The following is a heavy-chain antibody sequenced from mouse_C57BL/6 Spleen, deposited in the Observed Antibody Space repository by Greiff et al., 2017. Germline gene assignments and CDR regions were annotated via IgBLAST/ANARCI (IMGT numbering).Heavy chain of an antibody. Sequence: QVQLQQPGAELVRPGSSVKLSCKASGYTFTSYWMHWVKQRPIQGLEWIGNIDPSDSETHYNQKFKDKATLTVDKSSSTAYMHLSSLTSEDSAVYYCARGRGAAYYYAMDYWGQGTSVTVSS. V-gene: IGHV1-52*01. CDR3: ARGRGAAYYYAMDY. CDR2: IDPSDSET. CDR1: GYTFTSYW. J-gene: IGHJ4*01. D-gene: IGHD3-3*01.